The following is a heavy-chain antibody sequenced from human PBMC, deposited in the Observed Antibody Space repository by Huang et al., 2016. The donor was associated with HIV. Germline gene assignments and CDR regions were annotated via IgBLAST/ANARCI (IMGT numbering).Heavy chain of an antibody. Sequence: QVQLVQSGGEVMQPGASVRVSCKASGYDFGSYGMSWVRQAPGQGLEWLGGIDSDSRDTSSAQKCQGRVTMTTDTSTTTTYMELRSLRSDDTAMYYCARDPYYSNRWKRNDASFLWGQGTMITVSS. J-gene: IGHJ3*01. CDR3: ARDPYYSNRWKRNDASFL. CDR2: IDSDSRDT. D-gene: IGHD4-4*01. CDR1: GYDFGSYG. V-gene: IGHV1-18*01.